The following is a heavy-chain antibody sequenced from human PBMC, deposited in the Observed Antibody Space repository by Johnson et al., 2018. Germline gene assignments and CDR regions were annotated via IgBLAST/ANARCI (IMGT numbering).Heavy chain of an antibody. CDR3: ARRAGFRSVDYEGDHYYYYGLDV. Sequence: QVQLQESGPGLVKPSETLSLNCTVSGGSINDYSWNWIRQAPGKGVEWIGSIFHSGSTNYNPPLKSRVTITVDMTKKPFSLRLNSVTAADKAVYYCARRAGFRSVDYEGDHYYYYGLDVWGQGTTVTVSS. CDR1: GGSINDYS. V-gene: IGHV4-59*01. J-gene: IGHJ6*02. CDR2: IFHSGST. D-gene: IGHD3-3*01.